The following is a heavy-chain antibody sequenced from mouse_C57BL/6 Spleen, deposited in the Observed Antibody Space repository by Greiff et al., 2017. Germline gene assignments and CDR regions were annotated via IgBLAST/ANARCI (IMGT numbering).Heavy chain of an antibody. D-gene: IGHD2-4*01. CDR3: ARRIYYDYDDYAMDY. J-gene: IGHJ4*01. V-gene: IGHV1-64*01. CDR1: GYTFTSYW. Sequence: QVQLQQPGAELVKPGASVKLSCKASGYTFTSYWMHWVKQRPGQGLEWIGIIHPNSGSTNYNEKFKSKATLTVDKSSSTAYMQLSSLTSEDSAVYYCARRIYYDYDDYAMDYWGQGTSVTVSS. CDR2: IHPNSGST.